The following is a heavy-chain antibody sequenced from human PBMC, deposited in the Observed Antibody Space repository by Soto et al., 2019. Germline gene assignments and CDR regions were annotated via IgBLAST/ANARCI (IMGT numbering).Heavy chain of an antibody. J-gene: IGHJ4*02. CDR3: AKDLVGYSYDY. CDR1: GFSFSTYA. D-gene: IGHD5-18*01. CDR2: ISGSGAST. V-gene: IGHV3-23*01. Sequence: EVQLLESGGGLVQPGGSLRLSCAASGFSFSTYAMSWVRQAPGKGLEWVSAISGSGASTYYADSVKGRFTISRDNSKNTLYLQMNSLRAEDTAVYYCAKDLVGYSYDYWGQGTLVTVSS.